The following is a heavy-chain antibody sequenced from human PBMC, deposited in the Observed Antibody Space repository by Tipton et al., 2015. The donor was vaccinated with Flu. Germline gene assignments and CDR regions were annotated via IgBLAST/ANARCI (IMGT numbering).Heavy chain of an antibody. Sequence: TLSLTCTVSGGSISNYYWSWLRKPAGKGLEWIGRIHSSGSANYNPSLKSRVVMSVDTSNNQFSLSLSSVTASDTAIYYCARYYYDSSGPLYYFDYWGQGTLVAVSS. CDR3: ARYYYDSSGPLYYFDY. J-gene: IGHJ4*02. V-gene: IGHV4-4*07. D-gene: IGHD3-22*01. CDR2: IHSSGSA. CDR1: GGSISNYY.